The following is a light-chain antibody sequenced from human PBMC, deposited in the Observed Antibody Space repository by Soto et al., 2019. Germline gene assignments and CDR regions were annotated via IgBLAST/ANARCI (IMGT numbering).Light chain of an antibody. Sequence: EIVMTQSPATLSVSPGERATLSCRASQSVSSNLAWYQQKPGQAPRLLISSASTRATGIPARFSGSGSGTEFTLTISSLQSEDFAVYYCQQYNNWPSWTFGQGTKVEIK. V-gene: IGKV3-15*01. CDR3: QQYNNWPSWT. CDR1: QSVSSN. J-gene: IGKJ1*01. CDR2: SAS.